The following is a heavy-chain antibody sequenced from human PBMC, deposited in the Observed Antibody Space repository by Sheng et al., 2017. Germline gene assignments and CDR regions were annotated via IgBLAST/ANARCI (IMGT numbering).Heavy chain of an antibody. CDR2: ISGSGDSA. CDR3: AKSYYDFWSAYDAFDI. CDR1: GFNFSSYG. V-gene: IGHV3-23*04. D-gene: IGHD3-3*01. Sequence: EVQLVESGGGLVQPGGTLRLSCAASGFNFSSYGMSWVRQAPGKGLEWVSAISGSGDSAYYADSVKGRFTISRDNSKNTLYMQMNSLRAEDTAVYYCAKSYYDFWSAYDAFDIWGQGDNGHRLF. J-gene: IGHJ3*02.